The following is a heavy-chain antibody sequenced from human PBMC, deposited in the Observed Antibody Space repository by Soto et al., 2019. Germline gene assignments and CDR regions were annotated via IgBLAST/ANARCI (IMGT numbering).Heavy chain of an antibody. Sequence: PGGSLRLSFAPGYNLTPYPVNWVRQAAGKGLEWVAYISSGSDIICYADSVKGRFSISRDTAKNLVFLQMKSLREDDTAVYYCAPGRIYRGAYFDPWGQGTQVTVSS. V-gene: IGHV3-48*02. CDR3: APGRIYRGAYFDP. CDR2: ISSGSDII. J-gene: IGHJ5*02. CDR1: GYNLTPYP. D-gene: IGHD3-10*01.